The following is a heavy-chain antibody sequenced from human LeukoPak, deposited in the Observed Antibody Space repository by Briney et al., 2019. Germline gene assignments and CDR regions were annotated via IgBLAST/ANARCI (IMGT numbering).Heavy chain of an antibody. CDR2: INEGGTGK. J-gene: IGHJ4*02. CDR1: EFTFDYYW. CDR3: ARADAPGTVDS. Sequence: PGGSLRLSCAASEFTFDYYWMSWVRQAPGKGLEWVANINEGGTGKFYVDSVEGRFTISRDNAKKLLYLQMNNLRVEDTAVYYCARADAPGTVDSWGQGTLVTVSS. V-gene: IGHV3-7*01.